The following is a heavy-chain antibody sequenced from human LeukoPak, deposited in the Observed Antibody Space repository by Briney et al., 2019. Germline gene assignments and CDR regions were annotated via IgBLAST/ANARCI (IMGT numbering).Heavy chain of an antibody. CDR3: ARDGNYDILTTFDI. J-gene: IGHJ3*02. D-gene: IGHD3-9*01. Sequence: SETLSLTCSVSGGSISSSSNYWGWIRQPPGKRLEWVGSFYYSGSTYSHPTLKSRVTISVDTSKNQFSLKLSSVTAADTAVYYCARDGNYDILTTFDIWGQGTMVTVSS. V-gene: IGHV4-39*02. CDR2: FYYSGST. CDR1: GGSISSSSNY.